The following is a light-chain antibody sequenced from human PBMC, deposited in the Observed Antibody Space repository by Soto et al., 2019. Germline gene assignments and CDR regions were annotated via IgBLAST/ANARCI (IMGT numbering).Light chain of an antibody. CDR1: QSVSSS. V-gene: IGKV3D-15*01. CDR3: QQYDSFPYT. J-gene: IGKJ2*01. Sequence: EIVMTQSPGTLSVSPGERATLSCRASQSVSSSLAWYQQKPGQAPRLLMYGASTRATGTPARFSGSGSGTEFTLTISSLQSEDFATFYCQQYDSFPYTFGQGTKLEIK. CDR2: GAS.